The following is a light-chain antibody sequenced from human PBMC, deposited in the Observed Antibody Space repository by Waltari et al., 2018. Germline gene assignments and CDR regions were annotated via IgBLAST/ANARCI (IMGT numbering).Light chain of an antibody. J-gene: IGKJ2*01. V-gene: IGKV4-1*01. Sequence: IVMTQSPDSLAVALGARATINCMCSQSVFLSSNNKNYLAWYQQKAGQPPKLLIYWASTRASGVPARFSGSGSGTDFTLTISSLQSEDFAVYYCQQYYSAAYTFGQGTKLEIK. CDR3: QQYYSAAYT. CDR1: QSVFLSSNNKNY. CDR2: WAS.